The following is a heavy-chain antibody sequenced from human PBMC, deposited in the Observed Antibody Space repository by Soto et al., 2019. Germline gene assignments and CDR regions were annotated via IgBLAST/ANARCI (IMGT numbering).Heavy chain of an antibody. V-gene: IGHV1-69*13. CDR2: IIPIFGTA. J-gene: IGHJ6*02. CDR3: ARENRYFFYGMDV. CDR1: GGTFSSYA. Sequence: SVKVSCKSSGGTFSSYAINWVRQAPGQGLEWMGGIIPIFGTANYAQNFQDRVTITADVSTNTAYMELSSLRSADTAMYYCARENRYFFYGMDVWGQGTTVTVS.